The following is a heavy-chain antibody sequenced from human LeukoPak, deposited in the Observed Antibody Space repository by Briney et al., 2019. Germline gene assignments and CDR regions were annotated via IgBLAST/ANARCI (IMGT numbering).Heavy chain of an antibody. CDR1: GGSVSSGSYY. CDR2: IYYSGST. V-gene: IGHV4-61*01. CDR3: ARDLHYFDY. J-gene: IGHJ4*02. Sequence: PSETLSLTCTVSGGSVSSGSYYWSWIRQPPGKGLEWIGYIYYSGSTNYNPSLKSRVTMSVDTSTNQFSLKLSSVTAADTAVYYCARDLHYFDYWGQGTLVTVSS.